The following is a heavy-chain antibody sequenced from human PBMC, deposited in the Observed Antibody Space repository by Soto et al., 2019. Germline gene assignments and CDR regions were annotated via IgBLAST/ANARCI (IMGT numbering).Heavy chain of an antibody. V-gene: IGHV3-9*01. J-gene: IGHJ6*02. CDR2: VSWNSEIV. Sequence: GGSLRLSCEASGFKFGDYAMHWVRQAPGKGLEWVSGVSWNSEIVGYADSVKGRFTISRDNAKNSLYLEMNSLRTEDTALYYCAKDRGPCSGNKCSSLYYYYGMDVWGQGTTVTV. CDR3: AKDRGPCSGNKCSSLYYYYGMDV. CDR1: GFKFGDYA. D-gene: IGHD2-15*01.